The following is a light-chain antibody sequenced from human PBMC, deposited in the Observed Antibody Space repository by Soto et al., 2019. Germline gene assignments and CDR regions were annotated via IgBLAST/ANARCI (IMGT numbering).Light chain of an antibody. CDR2: GAS. CDR3: QQYNNWPPVT. CDR1: QSVSSN. J-gene: IGKJ4*01. Sequence: EIVMTQSPATLSVSPGERATLSCRASQSVSSNLAWYQQKPGQAPRLLIYGASTRATGIPARFSGSGSGTEFTITNSSLQSEDFAVYYCQQYNNWPPVTVGGGTKVEIK. V-gene: IGKV3-15*01.